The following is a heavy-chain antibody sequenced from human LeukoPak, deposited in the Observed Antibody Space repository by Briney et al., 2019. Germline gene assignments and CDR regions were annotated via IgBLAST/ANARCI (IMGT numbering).Heavy chain of an antibody. J-gene: IGHJ4*02. CDR1: GGSISSSSYY. Sequence: SETLSLTCTVSGGSISSSSYYWGWIRQPPGKGLEWIGSIYYSGSTYYNPSLKSRVTISVDTSKNQFSLKLSSVTAADTAVYYYARVSLTSFYYGSGSYYFDYWGQGTLVTVSS. V-gene: IGHV4-39*07. CDR3: ARVSLTSFYYGSGSYYFDY. D-gene: IGHD3-10*01. CDR2: IYYSGST.